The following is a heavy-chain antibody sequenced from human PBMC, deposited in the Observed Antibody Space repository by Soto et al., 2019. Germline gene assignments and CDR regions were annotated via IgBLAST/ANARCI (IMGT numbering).Heavy chain of an antibody. Sequence: EVQLVESGGGLVQPGESLTLSCAASGFTFSSYWMHWVRQAPGKGLVWVSRIKSDGSGTYYADSVKGRLTISRDNAKNTLYLQMHRPRVEDTAVYFCARGDGERYDGNGYLGRHWGQGTLVTVSS. J-gene: IGHJ4*02. V-gene: IGHV3-74*01. CDR1: GFTFSSYW. CDR2: IKSDGSGT. CDR3: ARGDGERYDGNGYLGRH. D-gene: IGHD3-22*01.